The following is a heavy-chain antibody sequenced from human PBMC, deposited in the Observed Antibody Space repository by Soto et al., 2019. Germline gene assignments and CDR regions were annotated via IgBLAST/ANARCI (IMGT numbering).Heavy chain of an antibody. CDR1: GLTFSIYA. CDR3: AKVRRPLRYYFDY. D-gene: IGHD3-10*01. CDR2: ISGTGGST. V-gene: IGHV3-23*01. Sequence: WGSLRFFCASCGLTFSIYAMSWVRQAPGKGLEWVSAISGTGGSTYYADSVKGRFTISRDNSKNTLYLQMNSLRAEDTAVYHCAKVRRPLRYYFDYWGQGTLVTGSS. J-gene: IGHJ4*02.